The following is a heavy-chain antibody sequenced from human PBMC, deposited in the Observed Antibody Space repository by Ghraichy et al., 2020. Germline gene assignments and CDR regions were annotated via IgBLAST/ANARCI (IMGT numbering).Heavy chain of an antibody. CDR1: GYTFTSYG. CDR2: ISAYNGNT. J-gene: IGHJ4*02. V-gene: IGHV1-18*01. CDR3: ARDEVLGQLANFDY. Sequence: ASVKVSCKASGYTFTSYGINWVRQAPGQGLEGMGWISAYNGNTYYAQKLQGRVTMTTDTSTSTAYMELRSLRSDDTAVYYCARDEVLGQLANFDYWGQGTLVIVSS. D-gene: IGHD6-6*01.